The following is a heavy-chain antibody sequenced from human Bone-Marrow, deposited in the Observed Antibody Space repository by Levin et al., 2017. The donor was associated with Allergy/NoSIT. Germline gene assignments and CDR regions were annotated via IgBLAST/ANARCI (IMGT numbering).Heavy chain of an antibody. CDR3: ARDPPGGGY. Sequence: GESLKISCAASGVTVSNNYMSWVRQAPGKGLEWVSVIYSGGSSYYAESVKGRFTISRDNSKNTLYLQMNSLRAEDTAIYYCARDPPGGGYWGQGTLVTVSS. J-gene: IGHJ4*02. CDR2: IYSGGSS. V-gene: IGHV3-53*01. CDR1: GVTVSNNY. D-gene: IGHD3-10*01.